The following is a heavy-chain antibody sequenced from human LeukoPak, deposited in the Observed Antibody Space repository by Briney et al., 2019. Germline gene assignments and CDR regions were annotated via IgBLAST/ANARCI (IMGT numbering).Heavy chain of an antibody. D-gene: IGHD3-10*01. CDR3: AKPYYGSGSYYGVNYYAFDY. CDR1: GFTFSSYW. J-gene: IGHJ4*02. CDR2: INTDGSYT. Sequence: GGSLRLSCAASGFTFSSYWMHWVRQAPGKGLVWVSRINTDGSYTSYADSVKGRFTISRDNSKNTLYLQMNSLRAEDTAVYYCAKPYYGSGSYYGVNYYAFDYWGQGTLVTVSS. V-gene: IGHV3-74*01.